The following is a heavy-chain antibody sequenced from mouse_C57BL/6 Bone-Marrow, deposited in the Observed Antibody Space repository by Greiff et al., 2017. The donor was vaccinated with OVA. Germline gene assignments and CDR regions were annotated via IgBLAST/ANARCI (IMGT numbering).Heavy chain of an antibody. V-gene: IGHV1-75*01. CDR1: GYTFTDYY. CDR2: IFPGSGST. J-gene: IGHJ2*01. CDR3: ARDSSGYGYYFDY. D-gene: IGHD3-2*02. Sequence: VKLMESGPELVKPGASVKISCKASGYTFTDYYINWVKQRPGQGLEWIGWIFPGSGSTYYNEKFKGKATLTVDKSSSTAYMLLSSLTSEDSAVYFCARDSSGYGYYFDYWGQGTTLTVSS.